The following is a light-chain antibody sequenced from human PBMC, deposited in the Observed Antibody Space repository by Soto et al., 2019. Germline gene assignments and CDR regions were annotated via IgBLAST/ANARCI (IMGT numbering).Light chain of an antibody. CDR1: QSISSNF. Sequence: EIVLTQSPGTLSLSPGEGATLSCRASQSISSNFLAWYQQKRGQAPRLLIHGASNRATGVPDRFSGSGSGTDFNLTITRLETEDFAVYYCQQYGGSPRTFGKGTKVEVK. V-gene: IGKV3-20*01. J-gene: IGKJ1*01. CDR3: QQYGGSPRT. CDR2: GAS.